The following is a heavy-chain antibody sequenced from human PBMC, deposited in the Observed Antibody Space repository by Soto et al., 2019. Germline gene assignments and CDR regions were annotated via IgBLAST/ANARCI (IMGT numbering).Heavy chain of an antibody. J-gene: IGHJ3*01. CDR2: ISYDGSNA. D-gene: IGHD3-10*01. CDR1: GFSFSTYA. CDR3: ARDGGGFGELLLNSYDAFGL. V-gene: IGHV3-30*04. Sequence: QEQLVESGGGVVQPGTSLRLSCTASGFSFSTYAMYWVRQAPGKGLEWVAIISYDGSNAQYADSVQGRFTVARDNSKNSLYLQMESLPAQNSAVSYGARDGGGFGELLLNSYDAFGLCGQGKLVTDSS.